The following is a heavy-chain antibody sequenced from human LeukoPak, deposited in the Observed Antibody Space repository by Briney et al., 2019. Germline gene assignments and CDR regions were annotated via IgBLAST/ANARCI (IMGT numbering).Heavy chain of an antibody. D-gene: IGHD5-18*01. J-gene: IGHJ4*02. V-gene: IGHV4-31*03. Sequence: SQTLSLTCTVSGGSISGDGYYWSWIRQHPGKGLEWIGYIYYSGSTYYNPSLKSRVTISVDTSKNQFSLELSSVTAADTAVYYCARDSGYSYGLFDYWGQGTLVTVSS. CDR1: GGSISGDGYY. CDR2: IYYSGST. CDR3: ARDSGYSYGLFDY.